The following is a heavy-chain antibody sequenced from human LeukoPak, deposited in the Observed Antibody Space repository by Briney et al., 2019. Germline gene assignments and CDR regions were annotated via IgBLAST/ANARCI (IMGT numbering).Heavy chain of an antibody. V-gene: IGHV4-39*01. CDR2: IYYSGST. CDR1: GGSISSSSYY. Sequence: SETLSLTYTVSGGSISSSSYYWGWIRQPPGKGLEWIGSIYYSGSTYYNPSLKSRVTISVDTSKNQFSLKLSSVTAADTAVYYCARRTMVRGVITPFDYWGQGTLVTVSS. J-gene: IGHJ4*02. D-gene: IGHD3-10*01. CDR3: ARRTMVRGVITPFDY.